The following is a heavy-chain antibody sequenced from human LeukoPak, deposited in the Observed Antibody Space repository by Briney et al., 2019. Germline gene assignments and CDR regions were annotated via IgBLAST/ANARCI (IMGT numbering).Heavy chain of an antibody. Sequence: PGGSLRLSCAASGFTFSSYEMNWVRQAPGKGLGWVSYISGSGSTIYYADSVKGRFTISRDNAKKSLYLQMNSLRAEDTAVYYCAELGIPMIGGVWGKGTTVTISS. D-gene: IGHD3-10*02. V-gene: IGHV3-48*03. CDR2: ISGSGSTI. CDR1: GFTFSSYE. CDR3: AELGIPMIGGV. J-gene: IGHJ6*04.